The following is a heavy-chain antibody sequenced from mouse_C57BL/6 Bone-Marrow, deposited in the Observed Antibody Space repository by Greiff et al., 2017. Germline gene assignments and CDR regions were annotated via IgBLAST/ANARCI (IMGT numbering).Heavy chain of an antibody. V-gene: IGHV1-15*01. J-gene: IGHJ4*01. CDR2: IDPETGGT. CDR1: GYTFTDYE. Sequence: QVQLQQSGAELVRPGASVTLSCKASGYTFTDYEMHWVKQTPVHGLEWIGAIDPETGGTAYNQKFKGKAILTADKSSSTAYMELRSLTSEDSAVYYCTRTDYYGSSPMDYWGQGTSVTVSS. D-gene: IGHD1-1*01. CDR3: TRTDYYGSSPMDY.